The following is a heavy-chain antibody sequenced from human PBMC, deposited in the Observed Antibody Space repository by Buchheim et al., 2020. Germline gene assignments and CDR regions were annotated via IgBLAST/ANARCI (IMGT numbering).Heavy chain of an antibody. CDR1: GYTFSSYY. J-gene: IGHJ5*02. CDR3: ARQAPLDL. V-gene: IGHV1-46*03. CDR2: INPSGGRA. Sequence: QVRLVQSGAEVKKPGASVKISCKASGYTFSSYYIHWVRQAPGEGLEWMGVINPSGGRADYAQKFQGRVNMTRDTSTSTGYMDLSSLRSEDTAVYYCARQAPLDLWGQGT.